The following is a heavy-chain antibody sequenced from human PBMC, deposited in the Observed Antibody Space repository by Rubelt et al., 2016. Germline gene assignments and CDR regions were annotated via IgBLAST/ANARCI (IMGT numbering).Heavy chain of an antibody. J-gene: IGHJ4*02. V-gene: IGHV3-30*04. CDR3: ARGVGYCSSTSCYAGDY. D-gene: IGHD2-2*01. Sequence: GRSLRLSCAASGFTFSSYAMHWVRQAPGKGLEWVAVISYDGSNKYYADSVKGRFTISRDNSKNTLYLQMNSLRAEDTAVYYCARGVGYCSSTSCYAGDYWGQGTLVTVSS. CDR1: GFTFSSYA. CDR2: ISYDGSNK.